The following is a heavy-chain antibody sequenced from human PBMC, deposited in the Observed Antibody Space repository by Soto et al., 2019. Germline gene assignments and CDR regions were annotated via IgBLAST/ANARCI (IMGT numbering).Heavy chain of an antibody. CDR1: GYAFTTYG. Sequence: QVHLVQSGAEVKKPGASVEVSCKGSGYAFTTYGITWVRQAPGQGPEWMGWTSAHNSNTNYAQQRQGRLTVTRDTSTTTAYKQLRSLRSDDAAVYYCARGRYGDYWGQGALVTVTS. V-gene: IGHV1-18*01. J-gene: IGHJ4*02. CDR3: ARGRYGDY. CDR2: TSAHNSNT. D-gene: IGHD1-1*01.